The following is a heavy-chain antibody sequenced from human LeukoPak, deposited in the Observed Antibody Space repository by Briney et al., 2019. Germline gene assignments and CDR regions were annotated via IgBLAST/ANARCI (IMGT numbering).Heavy chain of an antibody. Sequence: GGSLRLSCAASGFTFSGYAMSWVRQAPGKGLEWVSAISGSGGSTYYADSVKGRFTISRDNSKNTLYLQMNSLRAEDTAVYYCAKGSITMVRGVTTNWFDPWGQGTLVTVSS. CDR3: AKGSITMVRGVTTNWFDP. J-gene: IGHJ5*02. CDR1: GFTFSGYA. V-gene: IGHV3-23*01. D-gene: IGHD3-10*01. CDR2: ISGSGGST.